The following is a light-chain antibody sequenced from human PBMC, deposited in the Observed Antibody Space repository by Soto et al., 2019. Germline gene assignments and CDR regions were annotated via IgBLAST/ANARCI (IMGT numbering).Light chain of an antibody. CDR2: DAS. CDR1: HDISNY. CDR3: KQYDNVNPN. J-gene: IGKJ3*01. V-gene: IGKV1-33*01. Sequence: DVEITQSPSSLSSSVGDRVTITCQSSHDISNYLNWYQQKPGKAPKLLIYDASNLETGVPSRFSGSGSGKDFPLTITSLEPEDIETYSCKQYDNVNPNFGPGTKVAIK.